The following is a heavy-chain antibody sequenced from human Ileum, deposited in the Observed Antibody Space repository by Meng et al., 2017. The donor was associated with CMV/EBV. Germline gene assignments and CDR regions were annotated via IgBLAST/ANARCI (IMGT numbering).Heavy chain of an antibody. CDR1: GFIFTDYY. CDR2: AKPKSYTT. J-gene: IGHJ4*02. Sequence: LSCSASGFIFTDYYMDWVRQAPGKGLEWVGRAKPKSYTTQFAASVEGRFTISRDDSKNSLFLQMNNLKTEDTALYYCVRDNWGLDYWGQGTLVTVSS. CDR3: VRDNWGLDY. D-gene: IGHD7-27*01. V-gene: IGHV3-72*01.